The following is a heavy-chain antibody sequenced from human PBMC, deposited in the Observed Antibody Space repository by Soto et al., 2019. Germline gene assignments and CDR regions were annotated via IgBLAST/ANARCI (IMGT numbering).Heavy chain of an antibody. CDR1: GFTFSSYG. CDR2: IWYDGSNK. V-gene: IGHV3-33*01. D-gene: IGHD6-19*01. J-gene: IGHJ4*02. Sequence: QVQLVESGGGVVQPGRSLRLSCAASGFTFSSYGMHWVRQAPGKGLEWVAVIWYDGSNKYYADSVKGRFTFSRDNSKNTLHLQMNSLRAEDTAVYYCARGDRAVAAPDYMGQGTLVTVSS. CDR3: ARGDRAVAAPDY.